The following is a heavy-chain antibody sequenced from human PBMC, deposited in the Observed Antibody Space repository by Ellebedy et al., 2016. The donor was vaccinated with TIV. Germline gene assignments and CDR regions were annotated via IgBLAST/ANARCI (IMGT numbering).Heavy chain of an antibody. CDR1: GGSISSSSYY. V-gene: IGHV4-39*07. CDR3: ARSLGRSSWTLCY. CDR2: IYYSGST. D-gene: IGHD6-13*01. J-gene: IGHJ4*02. Sequence: SETLSLTXTVSGGSISSSSYYWGWIRQPPGKGLEWIGSIYYSGSTYYNPSLKSRVTISVDRSKNQFSLKLSSVTAADTAVYYCARSLGRSSWTLCYWGQGTLVTVSS.